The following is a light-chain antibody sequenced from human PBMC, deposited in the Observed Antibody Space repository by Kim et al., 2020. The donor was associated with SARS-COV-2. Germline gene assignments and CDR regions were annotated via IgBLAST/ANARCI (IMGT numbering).Light chain of an antibody. V-gene: IGLV3-19*01. CDR1: SLRTSS. Sequence: ASAHTLRLPCQGASLRTSSAPWSQQTPRQAPLLVIYGKNSRPSVIPDRFSGSSSGNTASLTITGAQAEDEADYHCNSRDSSGNHLFGGGTKLTVL. CDR2: GKN. CDR3: NSRDSSGNHL. J-gene: IGLJ2*01.